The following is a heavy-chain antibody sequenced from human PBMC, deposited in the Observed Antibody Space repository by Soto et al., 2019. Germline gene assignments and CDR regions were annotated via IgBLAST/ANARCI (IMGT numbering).Heavy chain of an antibody. Sequence: SETLSLTCAVYGGSFSGYYWSWIRQPPGKGLEWIGEINHSGSTNYNPSLKSRVTISVDTSKNQFSLKLSSVTAADTAVYYCARGPIFGRRFDYWGQGTLVTVSS. V-gene: IGHV4-34*01. CDR2: INHSGST. J-gene: IGHJ4*02. CDR1: GGSFSGYY. D-gene: IGHD3-3*01. CDR3: ARGPIFGRRFDY.